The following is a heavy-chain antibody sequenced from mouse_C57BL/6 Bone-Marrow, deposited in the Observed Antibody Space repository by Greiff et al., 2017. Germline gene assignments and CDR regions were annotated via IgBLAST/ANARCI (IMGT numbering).Heavy chain of an antibody. Sequence: VQLQESGAELVRPGTSVKVSCKASGYAFTNYLIEWVKQRPGQGLEWIGVINPGGGGTNYNEKFKGKATLTADKSSSTAYMQLSSLTSEDSAVYFCARYYYGSYFDYWGQGTTLTVSA. CDR1: GYAFTNYL. J-gene: IGHJ2*01. V-gene: IGHV1-54*01. CDR2: INPGGGGT. CDR3: ARYYYGSYFDY. D-gene: IGHD1-1*01.